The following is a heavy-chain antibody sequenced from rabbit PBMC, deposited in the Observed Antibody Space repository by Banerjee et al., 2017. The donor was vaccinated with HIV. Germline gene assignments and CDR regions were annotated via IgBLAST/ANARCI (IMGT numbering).Heavy chain of an antibody. CDR1: GFTISSSYW. V-gene: IGHV1S45*01. CDR3: MREGDL. CDR2: IYTGSGIT. Sequence: QEQLEESGGDLVKPEGSLTLTCTASGFTISSSYWICWVRQAPGKGLEWIGCIYTGSGITYYASWVISRFTISKTSSTTVTLQMTSLTAADTATYFCMREGDLWGQGTLVTVS. J-gene: IGHJ4*01.